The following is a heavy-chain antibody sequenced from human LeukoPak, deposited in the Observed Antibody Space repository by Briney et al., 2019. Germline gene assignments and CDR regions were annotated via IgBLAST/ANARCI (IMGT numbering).Heavy chain of an antibody. Sequence: GESLKISCKGSGYSFTSYWIGWVRQMPGKGLEWMGIIYPGDSDTRYSPSFQGQVTISADKSISTAYLQWSSLKASDTAMYYCARQRLGYHGGKRGIDYWGPGTLVPVSS. CDR1: GYSFTSYW. CDR2: IYPGDSDT. J-gene: IGHJ4*02. V-gene: IGHV5-51*01. D-gene: IGHD2-15*01. CDR3: ARQRLGYHGGKRGIDY.